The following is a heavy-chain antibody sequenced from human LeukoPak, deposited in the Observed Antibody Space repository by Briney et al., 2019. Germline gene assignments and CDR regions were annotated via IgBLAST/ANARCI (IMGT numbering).Heavy chain of an antibody. Sequence: SETLSLTCTVSGYPISSGYYWGWIRQPPGKGLEWIGSISHSGSTYYNPSLKSRVTVSVDTSKNQFSLKLNSVTAADTAVYYCARRYCSSSSCYNPYYYYMDVWGKGTTVTVSS. J-gene: IGHJ6*03. D-gene: IGHD2-2*02. CDR2: ISHSGST. V-gene: IGHV4-38-2*02. CDR1: GYPISSGYY. CDR3: ARRYCSSSSCYNPYYYYMDV.